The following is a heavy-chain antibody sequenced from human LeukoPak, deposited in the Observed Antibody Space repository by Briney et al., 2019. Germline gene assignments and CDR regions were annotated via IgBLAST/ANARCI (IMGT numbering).Heavy chain of an antibody. J-gene: IGHJ6*03. CDR3: AKDARSSGTYEPPGYYYYMDV. V-gene: IGHV3-30*02. CDR1: GFIFNTYG. CDR2: IRYDGKNR. D-gene: IGHD3-10*01. Sequence: GGSLRLSCVASGFIFNTYGMHWVRQAPGKGLEWVAFIRYDGKNRYYADSVRGRFSISRDNSRNTQYLEMNNLRTEDTAVYFCAKDARSSGTYEPPGYYYYMDVWGKGTTVTVSS.